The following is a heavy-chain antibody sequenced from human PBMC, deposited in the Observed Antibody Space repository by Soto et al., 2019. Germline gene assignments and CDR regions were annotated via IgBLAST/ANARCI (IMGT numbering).Heavy chain of an antibody. CDR3: ARGRDGSNYYFDY. J-gene: IGHJ4*02. CDR1: GGTFSDSV. D-gene: IGHD3-10*01. CDR2: IVPIFGKA. Sequence: QVQLVQSGPEVKKPGSSVKVSCKASGGTFSDSVTSWVRQAPGQGLEWRGGIVPIFGKANLAEKFQDRVTITADESTSTAYMELSSLRSEDTAVYYCARGRDGSNYYFDYWGQGTLVTVSS. V-gene: IGHV1-69*01.